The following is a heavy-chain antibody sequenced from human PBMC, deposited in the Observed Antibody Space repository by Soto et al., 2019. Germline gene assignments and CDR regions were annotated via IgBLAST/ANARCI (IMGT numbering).Heavy chain of an antibody. CDR2: LYYGRSA. CDR1: GDSISSYY. J-gene: IGHJ4*02. Sequence: QVQLQESGPGLVKPSETLSLTCAVSGDSISSYYCMWIRQPPGKGLESIGYLYYGRSANYNPSLKSRVTLSXXTSTNQCSLTLSSMTAVDTAVYYCALRSMAVVPEYWGQGTLVTVSS. V-gene: IGHV4-59*01. CDR3: ALRSMAVVPEY. D-gene: IGHD3-22*01.